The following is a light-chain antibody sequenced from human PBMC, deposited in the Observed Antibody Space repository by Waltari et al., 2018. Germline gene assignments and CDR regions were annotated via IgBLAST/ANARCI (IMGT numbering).Light chain of an antibody. J-gene: IGLJ3*02. Sequence: QSALTQTATVSGSPGQSITISCTGSSSDVGNYNLISWYQQHPGEALKLIIYDVNKRPLGFSNRCSGSKSGNTASLTISGLQAADEADYYCCSYAGSSVSVFGGGTKVTVL. CDR2: DVN. CDR1: SSDVGNYNL. CDR3: CSYAGSSVSV. V-gene: IGLV2-23*02.